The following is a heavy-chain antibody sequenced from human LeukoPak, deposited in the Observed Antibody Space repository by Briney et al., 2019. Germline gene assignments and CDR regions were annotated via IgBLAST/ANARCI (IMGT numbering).Heavy chain of an antibody. CDR1: GGSFSGYY. CDR2: IYYSGST. J-gene: IGHJ4*02. Sequence: SETLSLTCAVYGGSFSGYYWGWICQPPGKGLEWIGSIYYSGSTYYNPSLKSRVTISVDTSKNQFSLKLSSVTAADTAVYYCASEASYYYDSSPDYWGQGTLVTVSS. V-gene: IGHV4-39*01. D-gene: IGHD3-22*01. CDR3: ASEASYYYDSSPDY.